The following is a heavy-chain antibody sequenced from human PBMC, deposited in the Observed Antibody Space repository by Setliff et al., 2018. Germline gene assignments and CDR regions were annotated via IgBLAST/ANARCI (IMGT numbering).Heavy chain of an antibody. J-gene: IGHJ6*03. CDR3: ARCPPVVPAAMRYYYYMDV. CDR2: IIPIFGTA. D-gene: IGHD2-2*01. CDR1: GGTFSSYA. V-gene: IGHV1-69*13. Sequence: SAKVSCKASGGTFSSYAISWVRQAPGQGLEWMGGIIPIFGTANYAQKFQGRVTITADESTSTAYMELSSLRSEDTAVYYCARCPPVVPAAMRYYYYMDVWGKGTTVTVSS.